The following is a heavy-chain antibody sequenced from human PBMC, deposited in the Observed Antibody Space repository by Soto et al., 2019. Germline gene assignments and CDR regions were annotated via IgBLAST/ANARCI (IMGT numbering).Heavy chain of an antibody. D-gene: IGHD4-4*01. Sequence: PGGSLRLSCAASGFTVSNNYVSWVRQAPGKGLEWVASINQDGGKKQYVDSVKGRFTMSRDNAENSLYLQMNSLRPEDTAVYYCARDYRADWGPGTLVTVSS. CDR3: ARDYRAD. CDR1: GFTVSNNY. J-gene: IGHJ4*01. V-gene: IGHV3-7*01. CDR2: INQDGGKK.